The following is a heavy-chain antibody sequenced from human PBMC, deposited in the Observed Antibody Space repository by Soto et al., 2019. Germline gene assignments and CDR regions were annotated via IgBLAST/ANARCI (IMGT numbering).Heavy chain of an antibody. CDR3: ARGWGIVVVVAAMVYGMDV. CDR1: GYTFIRYY. J-gene: IGHJ6*02. Sequence: ASVTVSCKASGYTFIRYYMHWVRQAPGPGLERMGWINPNSGGTNYAQKFQGMVTMTRDTSISTAYMELSRLRSDDTAVYSCARGWGIVVVVAAMVYGMDVWGQGTTVTVSS. CDR2: INPNSGGT. V-gene: IGHV1-2*02. D-gene: IGHD2-15*01.